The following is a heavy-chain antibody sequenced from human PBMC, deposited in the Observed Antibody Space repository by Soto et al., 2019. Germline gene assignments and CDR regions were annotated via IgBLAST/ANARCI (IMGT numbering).Heavy chain of an antibody. CDR1: GGSISSGDYY. D-gene: IGHD6-13*01. Sequence: SETLSLTCTVSGGSISSGDYYWNWIRQPPGKGLEWIGYIYYSGSTYCNPSLKSRVTISVDTSKNQFSLKLSSVTAADTAVYFCARAGAAYFYYYGVDVWGQGTTVTVSS. CDR2: IYYSGST. J-gene: IGHJ6*02. CDR3: ARAGAAYFYYYGVDV. V-gene: IGHV4-30-4*01.